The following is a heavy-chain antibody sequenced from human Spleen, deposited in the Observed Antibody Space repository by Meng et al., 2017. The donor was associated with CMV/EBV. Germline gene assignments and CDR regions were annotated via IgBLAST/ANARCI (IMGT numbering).Heavy chain of an antibody. D-gene: IGHD1-26*01. Sequence: ASVKVSCKASGDTFPNYGVTWVRQAPGQGLEWMGWMNPNTGNTGYAQNFQGRVTATRNTSISTAYMELSSLRSEDTAVYYCARGEVGPTLYWYFDLWGRGTLVTVSS. V-gene: IGHV1-8*01. CDR1: GDTFPNYG. J-gene: IGHJ2*01. CDR3: ARGEVGPTLYWYFDL. CDR2: MNPNTGNT.